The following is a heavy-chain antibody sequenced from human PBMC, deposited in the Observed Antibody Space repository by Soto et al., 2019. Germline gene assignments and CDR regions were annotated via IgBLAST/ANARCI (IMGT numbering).Heavy chain of an antibody. CDR3: ARAVYDSSGYVHVDY. CDR1: GGSISSYY. V-gene: IGHV4-59*01. D-gene: IGHD3-22*01. CDR2: IYYSGST. Sequence: ETLSLTCTVSGGSISSYYWSWIRQPPGKGLEWIGYIYYSGSTNYNPSLKSRVTISVDTSKNQFSLKLSSVTAADTAVYYCARAVYDSSGYVHVDYWGQGTLVTVSS. J-gene: IGHJ4*02.